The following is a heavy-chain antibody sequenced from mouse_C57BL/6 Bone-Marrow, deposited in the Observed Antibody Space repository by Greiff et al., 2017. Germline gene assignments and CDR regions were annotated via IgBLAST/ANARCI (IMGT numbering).Heavy chain of an antibody. CDR1: GFSLTSYG. D-gene: IGHD1-1*01. CDR3: ARHKGGSYDSGFYAMDY. V-gene: IGHV2-6-1*01. J-gene: IGHJ4*01. Sequence: VKLMESGPGLVAPSQSLSITCTVSGFSLTSYGVHWVRQPPGKGLEWLVVIWSDGSTTYNSALKSRLSISKDNSKSHVFLKMNSLQTDDTAMYYCARHKGGSYDSGFYAMDYWGQGTSVTVSS. CDR2: IWSDGST.